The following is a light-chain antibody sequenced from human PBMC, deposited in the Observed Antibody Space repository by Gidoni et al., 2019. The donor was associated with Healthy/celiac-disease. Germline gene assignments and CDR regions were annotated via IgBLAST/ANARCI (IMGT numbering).Light chain of an antibody. J-gene: IGKJ2*01. V-gene: IGKV3-20*01. CDR1: QRVSRSY. CDR2: GAS. CDR3: QQYGSSPPYT. Sequence: EMVMTQSPGTLSLSPGERATLSCRASQRVSRSYLAWYQQKPGQAPRLRIYGASSRATGIPDRFSGSGSGTDFTLTISRLDPEDFAVYYCQQYGSSPPYTFGQXTKLEIK.